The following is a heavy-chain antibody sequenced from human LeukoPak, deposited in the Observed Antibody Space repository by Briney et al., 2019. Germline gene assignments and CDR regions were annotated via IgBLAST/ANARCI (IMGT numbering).Heavy chain of an antibody. CDR2: IYYSGST. CDR3: AVTLDTAMVTSSDAFDI. Sequence: PSETLSLTCTVSGGSISSYYWSWIRQPPGKGLEWIGYIYYSGSTNYNPSLKSRVTISVDTSKNQFSLKLSSVTAADTAVYYCAVTLDTAMVTSSDAFDIWGQGTMVTVSS. D-gene: IGHD5-18*01. J-gene: IGHJ3*02. CDR1: GGSISSYY. V-gene: IGHV4-59*01.